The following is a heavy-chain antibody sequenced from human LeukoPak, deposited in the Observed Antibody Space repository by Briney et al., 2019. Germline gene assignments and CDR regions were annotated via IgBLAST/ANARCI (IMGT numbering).Heavy chain of an antibody. Sequence: ASVKVSCKASGYTVTSYGISWVRQAPGQGLEWMGWISPYNGNTNYAQKLQGRVTMTTDTSTSTAYMELSSLRSEDTAVYYCATPSVPAAIVAGNDAFDIWGQGTMVTVSS. CDR2: ISPYNGNT. J-gene: IGHJ3*02. CDR1: GYTVTSYG. CDR3: ATPSVPAAIVAGNDAFDI. V-gene: IGHV1-18*01. D-gene: IGHD2-2*01.